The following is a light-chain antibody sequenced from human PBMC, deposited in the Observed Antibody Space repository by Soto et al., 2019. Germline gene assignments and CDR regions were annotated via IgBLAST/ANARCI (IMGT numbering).Light chain of an antibody. V-gene: IGKV1-5*01. CDR3: QQYGSSLYT. Sequence: DIQMTQSPSSLSPSVGDRVTITCRASRSISDWLAWYQQKPGKAPELLIFDASNLKSGVSSRFSGSGSGTEFTLTTSRMEPEDFAVYYCQQYGSSLYTFGQGTKLEIK. CDR1: RSISDW. CDR2: DAS. J-gene: IGKJ2*01.